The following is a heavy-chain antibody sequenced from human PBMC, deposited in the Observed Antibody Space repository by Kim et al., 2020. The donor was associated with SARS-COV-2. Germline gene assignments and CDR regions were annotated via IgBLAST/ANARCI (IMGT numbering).Heavy chain of an antibody. CDR1: GFTFSSYS. J-gene: IGHJ6*03. D-gene: IGHD4-17*01. V-gene: IGHV3-21*01. CDR3: ARESWKSPYGDYGRMGGNYYYYYMDV. CDR2: ISSSSSYI. Sequence: GGSLRLSCAASGFTFSSYSMNWVRQAPGKGLEWVSSISSSSSYIYYADSVKGRFTISRDNAKNSLYLQMNSLRAEDTAVYYCARESWKSPYGDYGRMGGNYYYYYMDVWGKGTTVTVSS.